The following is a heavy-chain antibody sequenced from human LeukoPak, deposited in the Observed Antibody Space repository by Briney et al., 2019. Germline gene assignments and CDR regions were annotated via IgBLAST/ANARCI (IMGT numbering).Heavy chain of an antibody. V-gene: IGHV1-18*01. Sequence: ASVKVSCKASGYTFTSYGISWVRQAPGQGLEWMGWISAYNGNTNYAQKLQGRVTMTTDTPTSTAYMELRSLRSDDTAVYYCARLIGRGLLWFGETWYNWFDPWGQGTLVTVSS. CDR2: ISAYNGNT. CDR3: ARLIGRGLLWFGETWYNWFDP. J-gene: IGHJ5*02. CDR1: GYTFTSYG. D-gene: IGHD3-10*01.